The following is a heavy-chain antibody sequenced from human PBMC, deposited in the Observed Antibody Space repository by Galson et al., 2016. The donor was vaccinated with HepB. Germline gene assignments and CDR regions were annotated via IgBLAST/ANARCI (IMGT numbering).Heavy chain of an antibody. D-gene: IGHD2-2*01. Sequence: SVKVSCKASGYTSTSYDIHWVRQATGQGLEWMGWMNPNSGNTGYAQKFQGRVTLTRSTSKSTVYMELSSLRSEDMAMYYCARAEYARSTRANRFDYWGQGTLVTVSS. CDR2: MNPNSGNT. CDR3: ARAEYARSTRANRFDY. CDR1: GYTSTSYD. J-gene: IGHJ4*02. V-gene: IGHV1-8*02.